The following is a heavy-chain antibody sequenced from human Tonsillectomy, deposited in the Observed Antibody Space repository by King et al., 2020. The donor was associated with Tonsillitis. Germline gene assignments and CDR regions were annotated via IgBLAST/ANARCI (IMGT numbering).Heavy chain of an antibody. CDR3: ARDSCSRTSCYIDY. J-gene: IGHJ4*02. CDR2: VWSDGSSS. CDR1: GLTLSTYG. D-gene: IGHD2-2*02. Sequence: VQLVESGGGVVQPGRSLSLSCAASGLTLSTYGVPWVRQAPGKGLEWVAVVWSDGSSSFYADSVKGRFTISRDNSKNTVFLQMNSLRAEDTALYYCARDSCSRTSCYIDYWGQGTLVTVSS. V-gene: IGHV3-33*08.